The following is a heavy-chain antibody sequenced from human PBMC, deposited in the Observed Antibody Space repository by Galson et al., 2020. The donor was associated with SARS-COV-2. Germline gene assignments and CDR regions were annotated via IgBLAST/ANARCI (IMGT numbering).Heavy chain of an antibody. Sequence: GESLKISCAASGFTFSSYGMHWVRQAPGKGLEWVSYISSSSSTIYYADSVKGRFTNSRDNAKNSLYLQMNSLRAEDTAVYYCARDPRYYYGSGNYYGMDVWGQGTTVTVSS. J-gene: IGHJ6*02. CDR1: GFTFSSYG. V-gene: IGHV3-48*04. CDR3: ARDPRYYYGSGNYYGMDV. D-gene: IGHD3-10*01. CDR2: ISSSSSTI.